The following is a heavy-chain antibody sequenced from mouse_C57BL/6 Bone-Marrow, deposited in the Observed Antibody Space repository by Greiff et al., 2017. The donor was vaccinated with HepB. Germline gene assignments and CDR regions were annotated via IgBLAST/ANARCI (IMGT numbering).Heavy chain of an antibody. CDR1: GYAFTNYL. CDR3: ARSITTVVATGRYYFDY. Sequence: VQLQESGAELVRPGTSVKVSCKASGYAFTNYLIEWVKQRPGQGLEWIGVINPGSGGTNYNEKFKGKATRTADKSSSTAYMQLSSLTSEDSAVYFCARSITTVVATGRYYFDYWGQGTTLTVSS. CDR2: INPGSGGT. D-gene: IGHD1-1*01. V-gene: IGHV1-54*01. J-gene: IGHJ2*01.